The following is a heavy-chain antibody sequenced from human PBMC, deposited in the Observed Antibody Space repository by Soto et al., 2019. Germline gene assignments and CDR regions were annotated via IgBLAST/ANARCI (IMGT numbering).Heavy chain of an antibody. CDR3: GRARLLRVVVAATPNWFDP. CDR2: IYYSGST. D-gene: IGHD2-15*01. V-gene: IGHV4-30-4*01. CDR1: GGSISSGDYY. Sequence: SETLSLTCTFSGGSISSGDYYWSWIRQPPGKGLEWIGYIYYSGSTYYNPSLKSRVTISVDTSKNQFSLKLSSVTAADTAVYYCGRARLLRVVVAATPNWFDPWGQGTLVTVSS. J-gene: IGHJ5*02.